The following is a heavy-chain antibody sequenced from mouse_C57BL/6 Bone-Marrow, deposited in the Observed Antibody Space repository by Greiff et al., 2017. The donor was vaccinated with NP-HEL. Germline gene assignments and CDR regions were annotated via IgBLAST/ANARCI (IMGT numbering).Heavy chain of an antibody. D-gene: IGHD1-1*01. CDR3: ALITTVVAPSFDY. CDR1: GYTFTSYW. V-gene: IGHV1-52*01. J-gene: IGHJ2*01. Sequence: QVQLQQSGAELVRPGSSVKLSCKASGYTFTSYWMHWVKQRPIQGLEWIGNIDPSDSETHYNQKFKDKATLTVDKSSSTAYMQLSSLTSEDSAVYYCALITTVVAPSFDYWGQGTTLTVSS. CDR2: IDPSDSET.